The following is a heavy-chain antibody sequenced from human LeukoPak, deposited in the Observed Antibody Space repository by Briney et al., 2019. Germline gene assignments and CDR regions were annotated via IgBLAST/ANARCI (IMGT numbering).Heavy chain of an antibody. CDR2: FDPEDGET. CDR1: GYTLTELS. CDR3: AARTTYYYDFWSGYNLDY. Sequence: ASVKVCCKVSGYTLTELSMHWVRQAPGKGLEWMGGFDPEDGETIYAQKFQGRVTMTEDTSTDTAYMELSSLRSEDTAVYYCAARTTYYYDFWSGYNLDYWGQGTLVTVSS. V-gene: IGHV1-24*01. J-gene: IGHJ4*02. D-gene: IGHD3-3*01.